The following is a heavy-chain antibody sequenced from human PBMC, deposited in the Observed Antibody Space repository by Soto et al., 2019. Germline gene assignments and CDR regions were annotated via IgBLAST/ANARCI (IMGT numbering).Heavy chain of an antibody. Sequence: GGSLRLSCAASGFTFSSYDMHWVRQAPGKGLEWVAVISYDGSNKYYADSVKGRFTISRDNSKNTLYLQMNGLRAEDTAVYYCASLSSKLERPWDAFDIWGQGTMVTVSS. D-gene: IGHD1-1*01. CDR1: GFTFSSYD. J-gene: IGHJ3*02. CDR3: ASLSSKLERPWDAFDI. CDR2: ISYDGSNK. V-gene: IGHV3-30*04.